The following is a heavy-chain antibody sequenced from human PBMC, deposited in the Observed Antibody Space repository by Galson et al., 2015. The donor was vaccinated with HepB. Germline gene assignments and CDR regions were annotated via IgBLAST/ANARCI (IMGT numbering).Heavy chain of an antibody. V-gene: IGHV3-30-3*01. Sequence: SLRLSCAASGFTFSSYAMHWVRQAPGKGLEWVAVISYDGSNKYYADSVKGRFTISRDNSKNTLYLQMNSLRAEDTAVYYCARDPGGGTDYDFWSDTDYWGQGALVTVSS. CDR2: ISYDGSNK. CDR3: ARDPGGGTDYDFWSDTDY. D-gene: IGHD3-3*01. CDR1: GFTFSSYA. J-gene: IGHJ4*02.